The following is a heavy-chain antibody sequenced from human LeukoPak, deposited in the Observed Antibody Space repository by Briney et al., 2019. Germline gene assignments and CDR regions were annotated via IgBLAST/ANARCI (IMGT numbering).Heavy chain of an antibody. CDR2: INAGNGNT. D-gene: IGHD3-10*01. CDR1: GYTFTSYA. V-gene: IGHV1-3*01. Sequence: ASVKVSCKASGYTFTSYAMHWVRQAPGQRLEWMGWINAGNGNTKYSQKFQGRVTITRDTSASTAYMELSSLRSEDTAVYHCARVRMVRGVISYYYGMDVWGKGTTVTVSS. J-gene: IGHJ6*04. CDR3: ARVRMVRGVISYYYGMDV.